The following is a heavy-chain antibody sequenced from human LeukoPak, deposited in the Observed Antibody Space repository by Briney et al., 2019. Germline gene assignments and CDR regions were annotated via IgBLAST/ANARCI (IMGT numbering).Heavy chain of an antibody. J-gene: IGHJ4*02. CDR1: GGSISSGSYY. D-gene: IGHD3-3*01. V-gene: IGHV4-61*02. CDR2: IYTSGST. CDR3: ARAGVFWSGSRFDY. Sequence: SETLSLTCTVSGGSISSGSYYWSWIRQPAGKGLEWIGRIYTSGSTNYNPSLKSRVTISVDTSKNQFSLKLSSVTAADTAVYYCARAGVFWSGSRFDYWGQGALVTVSS.